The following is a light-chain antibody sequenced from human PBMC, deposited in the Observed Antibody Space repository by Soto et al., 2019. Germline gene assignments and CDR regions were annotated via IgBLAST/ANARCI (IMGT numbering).Light chain of an antibody. CDR3: QQFSSYPLT. V-gene: IGKV3-20*01. CDR2: DAS. J-gene: IGKJ4*01. Sequence: EIVMTQSPATLSVSPGESATLSCRASQSVRSNLAWYQQKPGQAPRLLIYDASSRATGIPDRFSGGGSGTDFTLTISRLEPEDFAVYYCQQFSSYPLTFGGGTKVEIK. CDR1: QSVRSN.